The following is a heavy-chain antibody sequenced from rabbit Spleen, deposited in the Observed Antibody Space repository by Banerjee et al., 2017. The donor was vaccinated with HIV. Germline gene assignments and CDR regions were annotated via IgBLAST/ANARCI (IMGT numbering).Heavy chain of an antibody. CDR3: ARDLVGVIGWNFYL. D-gene: IGHD1-1*01. Sequence: QEQLVESGGGLVQPEGSLTLTCKASGFSFSDRDVMCWVRQAPGKGLEWIACINAATGKPVYATWAKGRFTISRPSSTTVTLRMTSLTAADRATYFCARDLVGVIGWNFYLWGQGTLVTVS. V-gene: IGHV1S45*01. CDR2: INAATGKP. J-gene: IGHJ4*01. CDR1: GFSFSDRDV.